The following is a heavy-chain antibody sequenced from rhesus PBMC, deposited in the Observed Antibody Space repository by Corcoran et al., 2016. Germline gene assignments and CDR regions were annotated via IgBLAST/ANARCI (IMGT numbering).Heavy chain of an antibody. V-gene: IGHV4-160*01. CDR2: ISGSGGST. D-gene: IGHD2-15*01. CDR1: GVSISSNY. Sequence: QVQLQESGPGLVKPSETLSLTCAVPGVSISSNYWSWLPQPPGTGLGWIGRISGSGGSTDYNPSLNSRVTIATDTSKNQVSLKLSSVTAADTAVYYCARDREEVLTAPPPFDYWGQGVLVTVSS. CDR3: ARDREEVLTAPPPFDY. J-gene: IGHJ4*01.